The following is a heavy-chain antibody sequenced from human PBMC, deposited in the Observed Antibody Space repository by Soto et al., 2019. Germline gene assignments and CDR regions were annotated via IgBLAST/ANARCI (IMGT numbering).Heavy chain of an antibody. CDR3: ARGGEYGDY. CDR1: SGSFSGYY. V-gene: IGHV4-34*01. CDR2: INHSGST. Sequence: SETLSLTCAVYSGSFSGYYWSWIRQPPGKGLEWIGEINHSGSTNYNPSLKSRVTISVDTSKNQFSLKLSSVTAADKAVYYCARGGEYGDYWGQGTLVTVYS. J-gene: IGHJ4*02. D-gene: IGHD3-10*01.